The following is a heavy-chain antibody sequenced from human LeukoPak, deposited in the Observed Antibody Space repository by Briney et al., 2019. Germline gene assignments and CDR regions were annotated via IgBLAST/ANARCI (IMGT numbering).Heavy chain of an antibody. CDR3: ARDFSGWYGDYFDY. J-gene: IGHJ4*02. CDR2: INPNSGGT. CDR1: GYTFTGYY. V-gene: IGHV1-2*02. Sequence: GASVKVSCKASGYTFTGYYMHWVRQAPGQGLEWMGWINPNSGGTNYAQKFQGRVTMTRDTSISTAYMELSRLRSDDTAVYYCARDFSGWYGDYFDYWGQGTLVTVSS. D-gene: IGHD6-19*01.